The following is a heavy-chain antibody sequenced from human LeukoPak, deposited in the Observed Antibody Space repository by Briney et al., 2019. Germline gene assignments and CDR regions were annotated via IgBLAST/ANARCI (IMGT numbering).Heavy chain of an antibody. CDR2: ITGSGSRT. V-gene: IGHV3-23*01. D-gene: IGHD1-14*01. CDR3: ASRPRADMGPLDF. Sequence: PGGSLRLSCAASGFTFSDYAMSWVRQAPGKGLEWVSSITGSGSRTYYTDSVKGRFTISRDNSKNTLYLQMNSPRADETAVYYCASRPRADMGPLDFWGQGTLVTVSS. CDR1: GFTFSDYA. J-gene: IGHJ4*02.